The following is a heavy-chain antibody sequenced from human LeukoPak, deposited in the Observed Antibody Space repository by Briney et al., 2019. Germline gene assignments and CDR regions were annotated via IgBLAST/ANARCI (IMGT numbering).Heavy chain of an antibody. CDR1: GGSISSYY. V-gene: IGHV4-59*08. Sequence: PSETLSLTCTVSGGSISSYYWSWIRQPPGKGLEWIGYIYYSGSTNYNPSLKSRVTISVDTSKNQFSLKLSSVTAADTAVYYCARHEWSSAFDYWGQGTLVTVSS. J-gene: IGHJ4*02. CDR3: ARHEWSSAFDY. D-gene: IGHD3-10*01. CDR2: IYYSGST.